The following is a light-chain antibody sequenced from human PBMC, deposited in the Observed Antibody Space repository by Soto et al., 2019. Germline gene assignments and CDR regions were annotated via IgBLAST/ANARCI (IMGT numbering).Light chain of an antibody. CDR1: KSVSTY. J-gene: IGKJ5*01. V-gene: IGKV3-20*01. CDR2: GAS. CDR3: QQYGSSQIT. Sequence: EVVLTQSPGTLSLSPGERATLDCRASKSVSTYLAWYQQKSGQAPRLLIYGASSRARGLPDRFRGRGSGPAFPPTLRRLEPEDFAVYYCQQYGSSQITFGQGTRLEI.